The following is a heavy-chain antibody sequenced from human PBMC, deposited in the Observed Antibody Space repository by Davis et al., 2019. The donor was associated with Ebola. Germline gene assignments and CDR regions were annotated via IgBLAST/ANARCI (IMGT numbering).Heavy chain of an antibody. D-gene: IGHD3-3*01. Sequence: PGGSLRLSCAASGFTFSSYSMNWVRQAPGKGLEWVSSISSSSRYIYYADSVKGRFTISRDNAKNALYLQMNSLRAEDTAVYYCARDRGDYDFWSGYSRADYWGQGTLVTVSS. CDR1: GFTFSSYS. J-gene: IGHJ4*02. CDR3: ARDRGDYDFWSGYSRADY. V-gene: IGHV3-21*01. CDR2: ISSSSRYI.